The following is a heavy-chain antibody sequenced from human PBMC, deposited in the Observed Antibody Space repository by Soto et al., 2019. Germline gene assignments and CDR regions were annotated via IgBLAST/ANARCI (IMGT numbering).Heavy chain of an antibody. V-gene: IGHV3-66*01. Sequence: GGSLRLSCAASGFTVSSNYMSWVRQAPGKGLEWVSVIYSGGSTYYADSVKGRFTISRDNSKNTLYLQMNSLRAEDTAVYYCARDRYSGYDYYYYYYMDVWGKGTTVTVSS. CDR3: ARDRYSGYDYYYYYYMDV. CDR1: GFTVSSNY. J-gene: IGHJ6*03. CDR2: IYSGGST. D-gene: IGHD5-12*01.